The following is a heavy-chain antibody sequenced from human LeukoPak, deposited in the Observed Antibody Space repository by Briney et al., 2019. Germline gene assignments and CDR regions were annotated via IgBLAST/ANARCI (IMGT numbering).Heavy chain of an antibody. J-gene: IGHJ4*02. CDR3: AKEGLYYDFWSGSYDY. CDR1: GFTFSSYG. Sequence: GGSLRLSCAASGFTFSSYGMHWVRQAPGKGLEWVAFIRHDGSYQQYADSVKGRFTVSRDNSKDMVYLQMNSLRAEDTAVYYCAKEGLYYDFWSGSYDYWGQGTLVTVSS. V-gene: IGHV3-30*02. D-gene: IGHD3-3*01. CDR2: IRHDGSYQ.